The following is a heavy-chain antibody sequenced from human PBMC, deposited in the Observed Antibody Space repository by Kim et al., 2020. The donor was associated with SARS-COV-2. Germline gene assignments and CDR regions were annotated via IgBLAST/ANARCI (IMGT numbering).Heavy chain of an antibody. Sequence: SVKVSCKASGGTFSSYAISWVRQAPGQGLEWMGGIIPIFGTANYAQKFQGRVTITADESTSTAYMELSSLRSEDTAVYYCARSLSLRGSGRTPSFYYYYGMDVWGQGTTVTVSS. CDR3: ARSLSLRGSGRTPSFYYYYGMDV. CDR1: GGTFSSYA. J-gene: IGHJ6*02. CDR2: IIPIFGTA. V-gene: IGHV1-69*13. D-gene: IGHD3-10*01.